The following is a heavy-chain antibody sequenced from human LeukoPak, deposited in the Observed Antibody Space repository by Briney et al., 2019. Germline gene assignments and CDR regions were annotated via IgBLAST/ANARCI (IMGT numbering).Heavy chain of an antibody. V-gene: IGHV1-18*01. Sequence: ASVKVSCKASGYTFTSYGISWVRQAPGQGLEWMGWISAYNGNTNYAQKLQGRVTMTTDTSTSTAYMELRSLRSDDTAVYYCAGDGRYSYGYGEADWFDPWGQGTLVTVSS. CDR1: GYTFTSYG. CDR2: ISAYNGNT. D-gene: IGHD5-18*01. J-gene: IGHJ5*02. CDR3: AGDGRYSYGYGEADWFDP.